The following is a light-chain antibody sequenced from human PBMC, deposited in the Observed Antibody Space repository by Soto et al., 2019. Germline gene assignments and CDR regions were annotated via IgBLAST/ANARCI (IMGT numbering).Light chain of an antibody. CDR2: GAS. CDR1: QSVSSD. Sequence: EIVLTQSPATLSVSTGERATLSCRASQSVSSDLAWYHQKPGQAPRLLIYGASSRATGIPDRFSGSGSGTDFTLTISRLEPEDFAVYYCQQYGSSPRTFGQGTKVDI. CDR3: QQYGSSPRT. J-gene: IGKJ1*01. V-gene: IGKV3-20*01.